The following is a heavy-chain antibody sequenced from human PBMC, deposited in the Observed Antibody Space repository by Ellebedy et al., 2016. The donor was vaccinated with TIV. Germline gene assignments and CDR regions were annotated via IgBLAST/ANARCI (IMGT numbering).Heavy chain of an antibody. CDR1: GFTFSSYA. D-gene: IGHD2/OR15-2a*01. CDR2: MSGSGGRI. CDR3: ARDSDYLAGYSYGMVV. J-gene: IGHJ6*02. V-gene: IGHV3-23*01. Sequence: GESLKISCAASGFTFSSYAMSLVRQAPGKGLEWVSTMSGSGGRISYADSVKGRFTISSDNSKNTLYLQMNSLKAEDTAVYYCARDSDYLAGYSYGMVVWGQGTTVTVSS.